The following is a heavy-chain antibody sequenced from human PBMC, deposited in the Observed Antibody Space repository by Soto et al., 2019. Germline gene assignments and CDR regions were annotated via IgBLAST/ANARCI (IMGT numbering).Heavy chain of an antibody. J-gene: IGHJ6*01. CDR3: ATKTVRDYYYGMDV. CDR1: GYNLTDLS. V-gene: IGHV1-24*01. Sequence: ASVKVSCKVSGYNLTDLSLHWVRHAPGKGLEWMGGFDPEDGETIYAQKFQGRVTMNEDTSTDTASIDLRSLRSEDTAVSYCATKTVRDYYYGMDVWGQGTTVTISS. CDR2: FDPEDGET.